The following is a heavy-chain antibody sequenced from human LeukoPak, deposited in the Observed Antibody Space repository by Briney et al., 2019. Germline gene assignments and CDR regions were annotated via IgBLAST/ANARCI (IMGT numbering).Heavy chain of an antibody. CDR2: INHSGST. Sequence: SETLSLTCAVYGGSFSGYYWSWIRQPPGKGREWIGEINHSGSTNYNPSLKRRVTISVDTSKNQFSLKLSSVTAADTAVYYCAGGRLGCSSTSCYVRHNWFDPWGQGTLVTVSS. D-gene: IGHD2-2*01. CDR1: GGSFSGYY. V-gene: IGHV4-34*01. J-gene: IGHJ5*02. CDR3: AGGRLGCSSTSCYVRHNWFDP.